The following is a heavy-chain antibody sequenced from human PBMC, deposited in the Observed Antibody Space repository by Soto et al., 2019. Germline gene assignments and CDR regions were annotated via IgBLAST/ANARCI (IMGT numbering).Heavy chain of an antibody. J-gene: IGHJ4*02. Sequence: GESLKISCKGSGYSFTSYWIGWVRQMPGKGLEWMGIIYPGDSDTRYSPSFQGQVTISADKSISTAYLQWSSLKASDTAMYYCARISEYSGYDYYYFDYWGQGTLVTVSS. CDR3: ARISEYSGYDYYYFDY. D-gene: IGHD5-12*01. V-gene: IGHV5-51*01. CDR2: IYPGDSDT. CDR1: GYSFTSYW.